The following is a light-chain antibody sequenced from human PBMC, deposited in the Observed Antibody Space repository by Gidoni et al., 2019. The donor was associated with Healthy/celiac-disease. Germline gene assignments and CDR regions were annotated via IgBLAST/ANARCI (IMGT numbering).Light chain of an antibody. Sequence: SYELTQPPSVSGSPGQTARITCSGDALPKQYAYWYPQKPGQAPVLVIYKDSERPSGIPERFSGSSSGTTVTLTISGVQAEDEADYYCQSADSSGTYGVFGTGPKVTVL. J-gene: IGLJ1*01. CDR1: ALPKQY. CDR3: QSADSSGTYGV. CDR2: KDS. V-gene: IGLV3-25*03.